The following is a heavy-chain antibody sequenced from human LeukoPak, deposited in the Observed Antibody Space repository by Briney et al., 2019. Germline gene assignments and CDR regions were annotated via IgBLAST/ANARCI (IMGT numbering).Heavy chain of an antibody. CDR1: GFTFSSYS. J-gene: IGHJ4*02. CDR3: ARVLPAPHYDFWSGYLATDYYFDY. Sequence: PGGSLRLSCAASGFTFSSYSMNWVRQAPGKGLEWVSSISSSSSYIYYADSVKGRFTISRDNAKNSLCLQMNSLRAEDTAVYYCARVLPAPHYDFWSGYLATDYYFDYWGQGTLVTVSS. D-gene: IGHD3-3*01. CDR2: ISSSSSYI. V-gene: IGHV3-21*01.